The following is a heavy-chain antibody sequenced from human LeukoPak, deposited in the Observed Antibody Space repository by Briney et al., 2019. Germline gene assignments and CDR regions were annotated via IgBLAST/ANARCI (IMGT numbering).Heavy chain of an antibody. J-gene: IGHJ4*02. D-gene: IGHD6-13*01. CDR3: ARGGYGSCWSDFDY. CDR1: GYTFTTYS. Sequence: ASVKVSCKASGYTFTTYSISWVRQAPGQGLEWMGWINPNSGSTNYAQKFQGRVTMTTDTSTSTAYMELSRLRSDDTAVYYCARGGYGSCWSDFDYWGQGTLVTVSS. CDR2: INPNSGST. V-gene: IGHV1-2*02.